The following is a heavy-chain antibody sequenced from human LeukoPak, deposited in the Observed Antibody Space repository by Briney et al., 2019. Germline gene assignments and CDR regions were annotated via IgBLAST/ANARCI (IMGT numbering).Heavy chain of an antibody. D-gene: IGHD4-17*01. CDR1: GYSFTSYW. Sequence: GESLKISCKGSGYSFTSYWIGWVRQMPGKGLEWMGIIYPGDSDTRYSPSFQGQVTISADKSISTAYLQWSSLKASDTAMYYCARHVVVPTTVTTLDYWGPGTLVTVSS. CDR3: ARHVVVPTTVTTLDY. J-gene: IGHJ4*02. V-gene: IGHV5-51*01. CDR2: IYPGDSDT.